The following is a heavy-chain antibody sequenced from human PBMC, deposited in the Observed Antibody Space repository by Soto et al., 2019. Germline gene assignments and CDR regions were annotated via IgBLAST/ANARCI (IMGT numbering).Heavy chain of an antibody. J-gene: IGHJ4*02. CDR1: GGSVSSGSYY. V-gene: IGHV4-61*01. CDR3: AREGIAAAGIDD. D-gene: IGHD6-13*01. CDR2: IYYSGST. Sequence: PSETLSLTCTVSGGSVSSGSYYWSWIRQPPGKGLEWIGYIYYSGSTNYNPSLKSRVTISVDTSKNQFSLKLSSVTAADTAVYYCAREGIAAAGIDDWGQGTLVTVSS.